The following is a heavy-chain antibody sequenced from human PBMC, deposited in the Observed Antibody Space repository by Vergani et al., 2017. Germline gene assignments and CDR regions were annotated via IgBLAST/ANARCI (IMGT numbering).Heavy chain of an antibody. CDR2: IRYDGSNK. Sequence: QVQLVESGGGVVQPGGSLRLSCAASGFTFSSYGMHWVRQAPGKGLEWVAFIRYDGSNKYYADSVKGRFTISRDNSKNTLYLQMNSLRAEDTAVYYCAKDGGSTMVRGAKYFDYWGQGTLVTVSS. J-gene: IGHJ4*02. V-gene: IGHV3-30*02. CDR3: AKDGGSTMVRGAKYFDY. D-gene: IGHD3-10*01. CDR1: GFTFSSYG.